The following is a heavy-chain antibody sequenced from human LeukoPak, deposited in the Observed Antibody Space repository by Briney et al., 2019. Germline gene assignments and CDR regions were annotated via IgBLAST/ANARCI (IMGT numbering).Heavy chain of an antibody. V-gene: IGHV3-9*01. CDR3: AKDEIVGATGAFDI. CDR1: GFTFDDYA. CDR2: ISWNSGSI. J-gene: IGHJ3*02. D-gene: IGHD1-26*01. Sequence: SGGSLRLSCAASGFTFDDYAMHWVRQAPGKGLEWVSGISWNSGSIGYADSVKGRFTISRDNAKNSLYLQMNSLRAEDTALYYCAKDEIVGATGAFDIWGQGTMVTVSS.